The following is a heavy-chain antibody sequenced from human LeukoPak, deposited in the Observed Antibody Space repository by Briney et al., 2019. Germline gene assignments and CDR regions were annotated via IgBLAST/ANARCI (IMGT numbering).Heavy chain of an antibody. Sequence: VGSLRLSCAASGFTFSSYSMNWVRQAPGKGLEWGSDISSSSSTIHYADSVKGRFTISRDNAKNSLYLQMNSLRAEDTAVYYCARDVSETTVTESEYFDCWGQGTLVTVSS. CDR2: ISSSSSTI. J-gene: IGHJ4*02. CDR1: GFTFSSYS. D-gene: IGHD4-17*01. CDR3: ARDVSETTVTESEYFDC. V-gene: IGHV3-48*04.